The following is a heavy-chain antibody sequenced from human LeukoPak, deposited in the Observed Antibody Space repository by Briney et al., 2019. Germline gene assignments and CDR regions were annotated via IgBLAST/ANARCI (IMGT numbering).Heavy chain of an antibody. CDR1: GFTFTTSY. D-gene: IGHD2-2*01. CDR2: MNPDGTTV. Sequence: GGSLRLSCLTSGFTFTTSYMVWVRQAPGKGLEWVAGMNPDGTTVYYVDSVKGRFTVSRDNAKNSLYLQMNNLRVEDTAVYYCARVGSGCSSASCYNSYYFDYWGQGTLVTVSS. J-gene: IGHJ4*02. CDR3: ARVGSGCSSASCYNSYYFDY. V-gene: IGHV3-7*01.